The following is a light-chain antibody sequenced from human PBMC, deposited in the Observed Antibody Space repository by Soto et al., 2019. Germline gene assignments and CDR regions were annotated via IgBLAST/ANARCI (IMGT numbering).Light chain of an antibody. Sequence: EIVLTQSPATLSLSPGERATLSCRASQSVSAYLAWYQQKPGQAPRFLIYDASNRATGIPARFSGSGSGTDFTLTISSLEPEDSAVYYCQQRGSWPLTFGGGTKV. CDR1: QSVSAY. V-gene: IGKV3-11*01. CDR3: QQRGSWPLT. CDR2: DAS. J-gene: IGKJ4*01.